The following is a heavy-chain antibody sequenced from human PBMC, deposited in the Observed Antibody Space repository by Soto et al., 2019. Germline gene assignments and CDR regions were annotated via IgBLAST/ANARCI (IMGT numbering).Heavy chain of an antibody. CDR2: ISYDGSNK. CDR1: GFTFSSYG. V-gene: IGHV3-30*18. D-gene: IGHD1-26*01. J-gene: IGHJ6*02. Sequence: GGSLRLSCAASGFTFSSYGMHWVRQAPGKGLEWVAVISYDGSNKYYADSVKGRFTISRDNSKNTLYLQMNSLRAEDTAVYYCAKDIMALLYGMDVWGQGTTVTVSS. CDR3: AKDIMALLYGMDV.